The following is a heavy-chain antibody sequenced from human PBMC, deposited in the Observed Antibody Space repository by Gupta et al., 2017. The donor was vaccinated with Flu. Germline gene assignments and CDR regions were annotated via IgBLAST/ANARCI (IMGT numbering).Heavy chain of an antibody. J-gene: IGHJ5*02. CDR2: LYYTGST. V-gene: IGHV4-30-4*01. Sequence: SFSNGDNYWTWIRQPPGKGLEWIGSLYYTGSTYYNPSLKNRVTISVDTSKNQFSLKLNSVTAADTAVYYCAKTGRTSWFDPWGQGSLVTVSS. D-gene: IGHD3-9*01. CDR1: SFSNGDNY. CDR3: AKTGRTSWFDP.